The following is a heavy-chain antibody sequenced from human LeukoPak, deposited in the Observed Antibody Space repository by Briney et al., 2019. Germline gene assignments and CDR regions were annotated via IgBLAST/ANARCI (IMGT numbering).Heavy chain of an antibody. D-gene: IGHD1-26*01. CDR2: LTWNSART. CDR3: AKGLGVQSVIVDALDV. V-gene: IGHV3-9*01. Sequence: SLRLSCVASGVAFERFAMHWVREPPGKGLEWISGLTWNSARTLYADSVRGRFTISRDNAKNTLYLQMNSLRVEDTAFYYCAKGLGVQSVIVDALDVWGRGTMVTASS. CDR1: GVAFERFA. J-gene: IGHJ3*01.